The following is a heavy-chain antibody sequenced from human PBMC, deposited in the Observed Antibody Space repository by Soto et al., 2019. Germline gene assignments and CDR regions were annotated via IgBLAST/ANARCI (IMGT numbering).Heavy chain of an antibody. V-gene: IGHV3-74*03. CDR1: GFRFSSYW. Sequence: GGSLSLSCAASGFRFSSYWMHWVRQTPGKGLVWVSCMNSDGSSTTYADSVKGRFTISRDNAKSTLYLQMNSLRVEDTAVYYCARDGEHLVPLDYWGQGTLVTVSS. J-gene: IGHJ4*02. CDR2: MNSDGSST. D-gene: IGHD6-6*01. CDR3: ARDGEHLVPLDY.